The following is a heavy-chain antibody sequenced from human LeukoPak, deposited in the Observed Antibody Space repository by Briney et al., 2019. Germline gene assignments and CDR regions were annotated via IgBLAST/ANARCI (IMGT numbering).Heavy chain of an antibody. CDR2: IYTSGST. CDR3: AGDVSFYGMDV. V-gene: IGHV4-4*07. CDR1: GGSISSYY. D-gene: IGHD1-26*01. Sequence: ASETLSLTCTVSGGSISSYYWSWIRQPAGKGLEWIGRIYTSGSTNYNPSLKSRLTMSVDTSKNQFSLKLSSVTAADTAVYYCAGDVSFYGMDVWGQGTTVTVSS. J-gene: IGHJ6*02.